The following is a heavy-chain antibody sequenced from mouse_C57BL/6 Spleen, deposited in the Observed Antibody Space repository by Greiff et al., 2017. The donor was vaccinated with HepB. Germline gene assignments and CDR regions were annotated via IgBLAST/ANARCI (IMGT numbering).Heavy chain of an antibody. D-gene: IGHD1-1*01. CDR3: ASTTVVAWYFDV. V-gene: IGHV1-74*01. J-gene: IGHJ1*03. CDR1: GYTFTSYW. Sequence: QVQLQQSGAELVKPGASVKVSCKASGYTFTSYWMHWVKQRPGQGLEWIGRIHPSDSDTNYNQKFKGKATLTVDKSSSTAAMQLSSLTSEDSAVYDGASTTVVAWYFDVWGTGTTVTVSS. CDR2: IHPSDSDT.